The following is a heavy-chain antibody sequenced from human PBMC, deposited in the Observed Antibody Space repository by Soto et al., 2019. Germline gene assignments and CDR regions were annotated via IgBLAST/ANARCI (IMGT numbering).Heavy chain of an antibody. Sequence: SETLCLTCTVSGGSISGYYWSWIRQPPGKGLEWIGYMYNTGSTVYNPSFKSRVTISVDTSKNQFSLKLNSVTAADTAVYYCARDLWGYCGTDCYPLDVWGQGTTVT. CDR2: MYNTGST. V-gene: IGHV4-59*01. CDR1: GGSISGYY. D-gene: IGHD2-21*02. J-gene: IGHJ6*02. CDR3: ARDLWGYCGTDCYPLDV.